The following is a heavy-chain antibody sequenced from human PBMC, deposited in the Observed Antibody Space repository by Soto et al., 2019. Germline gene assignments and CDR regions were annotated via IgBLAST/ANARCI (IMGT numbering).Heavy chain of an antibody. V-gene: IGHV1-46*01. CDR3: ARDGYGDYVGHYYYYYMDV. CDR1: GYTFTSYY. CDR2: IDPSGGST. Sequence: ASVKVSCKASGYTFTSYYMHWVRQAPGQGLEWMGIIDPSGGSTSYAQKFQGRVTMTRDTSTSTVYMELSSLRSEDTAVYYCARDGYGDYVGHYYYYYMDVWGKGTTVTVSS. D-gene: IGHD4-17*01. J-gene: IGHJ6*03.